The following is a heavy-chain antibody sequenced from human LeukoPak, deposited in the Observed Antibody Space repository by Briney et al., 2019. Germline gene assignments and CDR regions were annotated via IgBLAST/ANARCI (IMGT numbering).Heavy chain of an antibody. CDR1: GGPISSSSYY. CDR2: IYYSGST. V-gene: IGHV4-39*07. CDR3: ARAAYYDSRIDY. Sequence: SETLSLTCTVSGGPISSSSYYWGWIRQPPGKGLEWIGSIYYSGSTYYNPSLKSRVTISVDTSKNQFSLKLSSVTAADTAVYYCARAAYYDSRIDYWGQGTLVTVSS. J-gene: IGHJ4*02. D-gene: IGHD3-22*01.